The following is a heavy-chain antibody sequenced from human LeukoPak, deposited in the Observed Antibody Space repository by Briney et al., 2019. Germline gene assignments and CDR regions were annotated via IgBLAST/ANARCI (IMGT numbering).Heavy chain of an antibody. V-gene: IGHV4-59*01. Sequence: SETLSLTCTVSGGSISSYYWSWIRQPPGKGLEWIGYIYYSGSTNYNPSLKSRVTILVDTSKNQFSLKLSSVTAADTAVYYCARVVRITGTSNYFDYWGQGTLVTVSS. D-gene: IGHD1-20*01. CDR2: IYYSGST. J-gene: IGHJ4*02. CDR3: ARVVRITGTSNYFDY. CDR1: GGSISSYY.